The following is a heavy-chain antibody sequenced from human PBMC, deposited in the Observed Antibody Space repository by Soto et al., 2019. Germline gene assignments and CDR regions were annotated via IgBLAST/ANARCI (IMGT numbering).Heavy chain of an antibody. D-gene: IGHD6-6*01. CDR2: NYYSGIT. CDR3: ARGSSIAGLYYGMDV. Sequence: SETLSLTCTVSGGSISSGGYYWAWIRQHPGKGLEWIGYNYYSGITYYNPSLKSRVTISLDTSKNQFSLKLSSVTAADTAVYYCARGSSIAGLYYGMDVWGQGTTVT. V-gene: IGHV4-31*03. CDR1: GGSISSGGYY. J-gene: IGHJ6*02.